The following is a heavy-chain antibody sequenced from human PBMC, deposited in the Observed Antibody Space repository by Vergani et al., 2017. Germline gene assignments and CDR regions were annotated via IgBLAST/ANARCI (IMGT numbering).Heavy chain of an antibody. CDR3: ARRGSSGSYYKEGMDV. Sequence: EVQVVQSGAEVKKPGESLKISCKGSGYTFTSYWIGWVRQMPGKGLEWVGIIYPGDSDTRYSPSFQDQVTISADKSISTAYLQWSSLKASDTAMYYCARRGSSGSYYKEGMDVWGQGTAVTVSS. D-gene: IGHD3-10*01. V-gene: IGHV5-51*01. CDR1: GYTFTSYW. CDR2: IYPGDSDT. J-gene: IGHJ6*02.